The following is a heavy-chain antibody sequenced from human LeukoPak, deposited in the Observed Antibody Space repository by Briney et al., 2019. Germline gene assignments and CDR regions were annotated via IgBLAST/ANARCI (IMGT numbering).Heavy chain of an antibody. V-gene: IGHV3-9*01. J-gene: IGHJ4*02. CDR1: GFTFDDYG. D-gene: IGHD3-10*01. CDR3: AKGPPTNTLYGSHDFDH. CDR2: ISWNSGSI. Sequence: GGSLRLSGAASGFTFDDYGMHWVRQAPGKGLEWVSGISWNSGSIGYADSVKGRFTISRDNAKNSLYLQMNSLRAEDTALYYCAKGPPTNTLYGSHDFDHWGQGTLVTVSS.